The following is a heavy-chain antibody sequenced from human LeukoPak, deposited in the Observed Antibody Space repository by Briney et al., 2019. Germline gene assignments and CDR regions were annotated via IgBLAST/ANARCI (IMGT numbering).Heavy chain of an antibody. CDR3: ARDTVGATDY. D-gene: IGHD1-26*01. Sequence: GGSLRLSCAASGFTFSSYGMHWVRQAPGKGLEWVAFIRYDGSNKYYADSVRGRFTISRDNSKNTLYLQMNSLRAEDTALYYCARDTVGATDYWGQGTLVTVSS. CDR1: GFTFSSYG. CDR2: IRYDGSNK. J-gene: IGHJ4*02. V-gene: IGHV3-30*02.